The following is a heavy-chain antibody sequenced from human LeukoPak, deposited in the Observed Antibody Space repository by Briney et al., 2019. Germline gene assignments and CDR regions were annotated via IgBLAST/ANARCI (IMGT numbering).Heavy chain of an antibody. J-gene: IGHJ4*02. V-gene: IGHV3-23*01. CDR1: GFSFSSYA. D-gene: IGHD3-3*01. CDR2: INNSGGDT. CDR3: AKVPSYDFWSGYTLDY. Sequence: GGSLRLSCAASGFSFSSYAMTWVRQAPGKGLEWVSVINNSGGDTYYADSVKGRFTISRDNSKNTLYLQMNSLRAEDTAVYYCAKVPSYDFWSGYTLDYWGQGTLVTVSS.